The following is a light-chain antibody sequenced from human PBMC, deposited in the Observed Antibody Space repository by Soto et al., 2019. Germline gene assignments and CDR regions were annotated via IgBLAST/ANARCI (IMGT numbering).Light chain of an antibody. J-gene: IGLJ1*01. CDR2: SND. Sequence: QSVLTQPPSASGTPGQRVTISCFGSNSNIGSSPVNWYQQLPGTAPKLLIHSNDKRPSGVPDRFSGSKSGTSASLAFSGLRSEDEDAYYCAAWDDTLNGFVFGTGTKLTVL. V-gene: IGLV1-44*01. CDR3: AAWDDTLNGFV. CDR1: NSNIGSSP.